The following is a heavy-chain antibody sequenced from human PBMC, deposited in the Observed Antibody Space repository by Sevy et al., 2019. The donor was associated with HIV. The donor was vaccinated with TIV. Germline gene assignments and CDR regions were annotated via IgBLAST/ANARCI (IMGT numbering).Heavy chain of an antibody. D-gene: IGHD5-12*01. J-gene: IGHJ6*03. V-gene: IGHV5-10-1*01. CDR3: ARLKVATHYYYYYYMDV. CDR2: IDPSDSYT. Sequence: GESLKICCKGSGYSFTSYWISWVRQMPGKGLEWMGRIDPSDSYTNYSPSFQGHVTISADKSISTAYLQWSSLKASDTAMYYCARLKVATHYYYYYYMDVWGKGTTVTVSS. CDR1: GYSFTSYW.